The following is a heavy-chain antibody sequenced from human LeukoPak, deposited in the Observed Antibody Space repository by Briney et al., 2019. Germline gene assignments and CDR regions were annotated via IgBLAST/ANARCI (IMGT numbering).Heavy chain of an antibody. D-gene: IGHD3-22*01. CDR2: IYYSGST. V-gene: IGHV4-39*01. CDR1: GGSISSSSYY. J-gene: IGHJ3*02. CDR3: YSFYYYDSSGYTDAFDI. Sequence: SETLSLTCTVSGGSISSSSYYWGWIRQPPGKGLEWIGSIYYSGSTYYNPSLKSRVTISVDTSKNQFSLKLSSVTAADTAVYYSYSFYYYDSSGYTDAFDIWGQGTTVTVSS.